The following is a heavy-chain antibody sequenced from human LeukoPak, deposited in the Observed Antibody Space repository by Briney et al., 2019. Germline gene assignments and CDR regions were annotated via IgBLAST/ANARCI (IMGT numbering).Heavy chain of an antibody. J-gene: IGHJ4*02. CDR2: ISAYNGNT. V-gene: IGHV1-18*01. CDR3: ARDREVGAPDFDY. CDR1: GYTFNSYG. D-gene: IGHD1-26*01. Sequence: ASVKVSCKASGYTFNSYGISWVRQAPGQGLEWMGWISAYNGNTNYAQKLQGRVTMTTDTSTSTAYVELRSLRSDDTAVYYCARDREVGAPDFDYWGQGTLVTVSS.